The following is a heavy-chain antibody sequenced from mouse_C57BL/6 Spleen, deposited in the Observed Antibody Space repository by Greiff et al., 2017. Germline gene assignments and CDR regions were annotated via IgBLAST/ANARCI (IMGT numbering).Heavy chain of an antibody. V-gene: IGHV1-26*01. CDR2: INPNNGGT. CDR1: GYTFTDYY. J-gene: IGHJ2*01. CDR3: ASGGAEFYFDY. D-gene: IGHD1-1*01. Sequence: VQLQQSGPELVKPGASVKISCKASGYTFTDYYMNWVKQSHGKSLEWIGDINPNNGGTSYNQKFKGKATLTVDKSSSTAYMELRSLTSEDSAVYYCASGGAEFYFDYWGQGTTLTVSS.